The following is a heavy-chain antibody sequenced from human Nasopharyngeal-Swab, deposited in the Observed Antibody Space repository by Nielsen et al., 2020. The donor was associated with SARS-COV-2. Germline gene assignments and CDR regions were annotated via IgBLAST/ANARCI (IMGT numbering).Heavy chain of an antibody. Sequence: ASVKVSCKASGYTFTGYYMHWVRQAPGQGLEWMGWINPNSGGTNYAQKFQGWVTMTRDTSISTAYMELSRLRSEDTAVYYCARAPYSGSYYYYYGMDVWGQGTTVTVSS. CDR2: INPNSGGT. V-gene: IGHV1-2*04. CDR3: ARAPYSGSYYYYYGMDV. D-gene: IGHD1-26*01. J-gene: IGHJ6*02. CDR1: GYTFTGYY.